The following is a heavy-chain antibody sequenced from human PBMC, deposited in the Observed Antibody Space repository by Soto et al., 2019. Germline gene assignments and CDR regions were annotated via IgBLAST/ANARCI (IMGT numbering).Heavy chain of an antibody. D-gene: IGHD6-13*01. Sequence: GGSLRLSCAASGLTLSTSSMNWVRQAPGKGLEWISYIRRHTSVTAYADSVKGRFTISRDNAKNSLYLQMNSLRAEDTAVYYCARDEGIAAAGSPNWFDPWGQGTLVTVSS. V-gene: IGHV3-21*05. J-gene: IGHJ5*02. CDR3: ARDEGIAAAGSPNWFDP. CDR2: IRRHTSVT. CDR1: GLTLSTSS.